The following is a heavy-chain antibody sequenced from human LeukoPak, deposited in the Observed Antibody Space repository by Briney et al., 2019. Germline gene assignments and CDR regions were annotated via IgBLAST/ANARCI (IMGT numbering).Heavy chain of an antibody. V-gene: IGHV4-4*07. CDR1: GGSIGIYY. D-gene: IGHD3-10*01. J-gene: IGHJ6*03. Sequence: SETLSLTCTVSGGSIGIYYWNWIWQPAGKGLEWIGRIFTSGIANYNPSLKSRVTMSVDTSKNQFSLNLSSVTAADTAVYYCAREISGTYYNPLGYMDVWGKGTTVTVSS. CDR2: IFTSGIA. CDR3: AREISGTYYNPLGYMDV.